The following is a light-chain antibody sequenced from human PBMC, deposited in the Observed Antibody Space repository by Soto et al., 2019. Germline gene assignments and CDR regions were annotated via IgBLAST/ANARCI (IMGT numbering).Light chain of an antibody. CDR3: NSYTSSSLYV. CDR2: DVS. Sequence: ALTQPASVSGSPGQSITISCTGTSSDVGGYNYVSWYQQHPGKAPKLMIYDVSNRPSGVSNRFSGSKSGNTASLTISGLQAEDEADYYCNSYTSSSLYVFGTGTKLTVL. V-gene: IGLV2-14*01. CDR1: SSDVGGYNY. J-gene: IGLJ1*01.